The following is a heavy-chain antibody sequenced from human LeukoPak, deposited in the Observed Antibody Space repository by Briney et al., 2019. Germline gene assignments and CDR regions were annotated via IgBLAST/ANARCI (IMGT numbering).Heavy chain of an antibody. V-gene: IGHV5-10-1*01. D-gene: IGHD6-19*01. CDR1: GYSFANYW. J-gene: IGHJ5*02. Sequence: GESLKISCKGFGYSFANYWITWVRQMPGKGLEWMGRIDPRDSYSNYSPSFQGHVTISVDKSINTVYLHWNTQKPSDTAMYYCARLGEEWLVHNWFDPWGQGTLVTVSS. CDR3: ARLGEEWLVHNWFDP. CDR2: IDPRDSYS.